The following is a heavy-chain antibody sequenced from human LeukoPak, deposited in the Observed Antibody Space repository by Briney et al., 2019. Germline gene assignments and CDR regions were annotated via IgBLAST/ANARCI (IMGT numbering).Heavy chain of an antibody. CDR1: GYTFTSYG. CDR2: ISAYNGNT. J-gene: IGHJ4*02. CDR3: AREFPGGYYDSSGYYWRFDYFDY. V-gene: IGHV1-18*01. D-gene: IGHD3-22*01. Sequence: ASVTVSCTASGYTFTSYGISWVRQAPGQGLEWMGWISAYNGNTNYAQKLQGRVTMTTDTSTSTAYMELRSLRSDDTAVYYCAREFPGGYYDSSGYYWRFDYFDYWGQGTLVTVSS.